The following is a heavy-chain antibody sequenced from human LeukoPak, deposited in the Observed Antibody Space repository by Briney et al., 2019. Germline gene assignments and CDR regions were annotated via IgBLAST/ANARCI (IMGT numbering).Heavy chain of an antibody. V-gene: IGHV3-11*01. CDR2: ISSSGSTI. CDR3: ARKWVFSSGYYYFDY. J-gene: IGHJ4*02. D-gene: IGHD3-22*01. Sequence: GGSLRLSCAASGFTFSDYYMSWIRQAPGKGLEWVSYISSSGSTIYYADSVKGRFTISRDNAKNSLYLQMNSLRAEDTAVYYCARKWVFSSGYYYFDYWGQGTLVTVSS. CDR1: GFTFSDYY.